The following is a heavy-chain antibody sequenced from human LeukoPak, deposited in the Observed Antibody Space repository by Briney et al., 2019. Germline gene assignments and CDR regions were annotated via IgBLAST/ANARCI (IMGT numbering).Heavy chain of an antibody. D-gene: IGHD6-13*01. CDR1: GFTFSSYA. Sequence: PGGSLRLSCAASGFTFSSYAMHWVRQAPGKGLEWVAVISYDGSNKYYADSVKGRFTISRDNSKNTLYLQMNSLRAEDTAVYYCARAGVPYSSSWYFNWFDPWGQGTLVTVSS. CDR2: ISYDGSNK. CDR3: ARAGVPYSSSWYFNWFDP. V-gene: IGHV3-30-3*01. J-gene: IGHJ5*02.